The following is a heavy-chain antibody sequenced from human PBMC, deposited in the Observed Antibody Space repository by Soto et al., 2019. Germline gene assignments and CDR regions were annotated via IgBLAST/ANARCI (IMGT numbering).Heavy chain of an antibody. CDR1: GGSFSGYY. J-gene: IGHJ6*03. Sequence: PSETLSLTCAVYGGSFSGYYWSWIRQPPGKGLEWIGEINHSGSTNYNPSLKSRVTISVDTSKNQFSLKLSSVTAADTAVYYCARLATLNYYMDVWGKGTTVTVSS. CDR3: ARLATLNYYMDV. CDR2: INHSGST. V-gene: IGHV4-34*01. D-gene: IGHD4-17*01.